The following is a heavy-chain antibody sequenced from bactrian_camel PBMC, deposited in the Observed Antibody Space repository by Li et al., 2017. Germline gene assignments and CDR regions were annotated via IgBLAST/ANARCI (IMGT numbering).Heavy chain of an antibody. V-gene: IGHV3S53*01. D-gene: IGHD1*01. CDR2: IERDGST. CDR3: AADKTPREVRNGRCWGNY. CDR1: GHVPSGSC. J-gene: IGHJ4*01. Sequence: HVQLVESGGGSVQTGGSLKLSCSVSGHVPSGSCMGWFRQAPGKAREGVATIERDGSTRHADSVKGRFTVSRDNVQNTLYLQMNNLKPEDTAMYYCAADKTPREVRNGRCWGNYRGQGTQVTVS.